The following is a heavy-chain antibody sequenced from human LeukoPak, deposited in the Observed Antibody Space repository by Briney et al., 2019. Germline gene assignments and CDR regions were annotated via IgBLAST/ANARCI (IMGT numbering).Heavy chain of an antibody. Sequence: PSETLSLTCTVSGGSISSYYWSWIRQPAGKGLEWIGRIYTSGSTNYNPSLKSRVTMSVDTSKNQFSLKLSSVTAADTAVYYCARNPYDSSGCNSNWFDPWGQGTLVTVSS. CDR3: ARNPYDSSGCNSNWFDP. D-gene: IGHD3-22*01. CDR1: GGSISSYY. V-gene: IGHV4-4*07. J-gene: IGHJ5*02. CDR2: IYTSGST.